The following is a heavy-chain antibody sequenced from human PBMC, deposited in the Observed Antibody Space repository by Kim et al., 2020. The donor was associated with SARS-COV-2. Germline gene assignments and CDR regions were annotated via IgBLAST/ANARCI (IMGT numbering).Heavy chain of an antibody. CDR1: GFTFSSYA. J-gene: IGHJ4*02. Sequence: GGSLRLSCAASGFTFSSYAMSWVRQAPGKGLEWVSAISGSGGSTYYADSVKGRFTISRDNSKNTLYLQMNSLRAEDTAVYYCAKKGEVGGYSYGFHDYWGQGTLVTVSS. V-gene: IGHV3-23*01. CDR2: ISGSGGST. CDR3: AKKGEVGGYSYGFHDY. D-gene: IGHD5-18*01.